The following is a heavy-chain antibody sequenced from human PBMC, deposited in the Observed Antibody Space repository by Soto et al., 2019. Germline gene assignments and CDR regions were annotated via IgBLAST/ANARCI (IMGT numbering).Heavy chain of an antibody. D-gene: IGHD3-10*01. CDR3: ACLGAYYQSLDY. J-gene: IGHJ4*02. CDR1: GGSISSYY. Sequence: SETLSLTCTVSGGSISSYYWSWIRQPPGKGLEWIGYIYYSGSTNYNPSLKSRVTISVDTSKNQFSLKLSSVTAADTAAYYCACLGAYYQSLDYWGQGTLVTVSS. V-gene: IGHV4-59*01. CDR2: IYYSGST.